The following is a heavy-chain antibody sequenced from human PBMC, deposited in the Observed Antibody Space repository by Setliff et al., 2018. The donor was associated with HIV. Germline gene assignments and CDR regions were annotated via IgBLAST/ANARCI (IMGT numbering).Heavy chain of an antibody. V-gene: IGHV4-4*08. CDR2: IHTSGTT. D-gene: IGHD2-15*01. CDR1: GDSSSNDY. CDR3: AREYYRSGGYYSGWKYYYMDV. J-gene: IGHJ6*03. Sequence: SETLSLTCTVSGDSSSNDYWTWVRQPPGKGLEWIGNIHTSGTTKYNPPLNSRVTISVDMSKSQFSLRLSSVTAADTAMYYCAREYYRSGGYYSGWKYYYMDVWGKGTTVTVS.